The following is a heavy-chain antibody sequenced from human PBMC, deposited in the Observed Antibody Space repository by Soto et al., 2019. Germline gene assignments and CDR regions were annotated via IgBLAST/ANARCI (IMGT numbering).Heavy chain of an antibody. CDR1: GGSISSYY. D-gene: IGHD5-12*01. CDR2: IYYSGST. J-gene: IGHJ4*02. V-gene: IGHV4-59*01. CDR3: ARGVVATTFDY. Sequence: SETLSLTCTVSGGSISSYYWSWIRQPPGKGLEWIGYIYYSGSTNYNPSLKSRVTISVDTSKNQFSLKLSSVTAADTAVYYCARGVVATTFDYWGQGTLVTVSS.